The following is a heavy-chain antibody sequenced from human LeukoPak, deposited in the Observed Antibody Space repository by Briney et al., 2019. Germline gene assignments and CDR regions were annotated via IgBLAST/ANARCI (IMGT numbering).Heavy chain of an antibody. CDR3: ARVVVYYLDY. D-gene: IGHD2-15*01. CDR2: IYYSGST. Sequence: SETLSLTCTVSGSSISSYYWSWIRQPPGKGLEWIGYIYYSGSTNYNPSLKSRVTISVDTSKNQFSLKLSSVTAADTAVYYCARVVVYYLDYWGQGTLVTVSS. V-gene: IGHV4-59*01. J-gene: IGHJ4*02. CDR1: GSSISSYY.